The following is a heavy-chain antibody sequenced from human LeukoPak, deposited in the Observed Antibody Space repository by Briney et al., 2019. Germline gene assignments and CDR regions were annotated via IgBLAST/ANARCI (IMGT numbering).Heavy chain of an antibody. CDR1: GYTFTSYG. J-gene: IGHJ4*02. V-gene: IGHV1-18*01. CDR3: ARDRPDYGGARIDY. CDR2: ISAYNGNT. Sequence: ASVKVSCTASGYTFTSYGISWVRQAPGQGLEWMGWISAYNGNTNYAQKLQGRVTMTTDTSTSTAYMELRSLRSDDTAVYYCARDRPDYGGARIDYWGQGTLVTVSS. D-gene: IGHD4-23*01.